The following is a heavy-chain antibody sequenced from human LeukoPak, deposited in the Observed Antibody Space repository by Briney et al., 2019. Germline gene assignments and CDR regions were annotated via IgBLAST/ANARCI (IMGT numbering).Heavy chain of an antibody. J-gene: IGHJ4*02. D-gene: IGHD2-2*01. CDR2: ISGSGGST. CDR1: GFTFSSYA. V-gene: IGHV3-23*01. CDR3: AEAAGENVVVPAASF. Sequence: GGSLRLSCAASGFTFSSYAMSWVRQAPGKGLGWVSAISGSGGSTYYADSVKGRFTISRDNSKNTLYLQMNSLRAEDTAVYYCAEAAGENVVVPAASFWGQGTLVTVSS.